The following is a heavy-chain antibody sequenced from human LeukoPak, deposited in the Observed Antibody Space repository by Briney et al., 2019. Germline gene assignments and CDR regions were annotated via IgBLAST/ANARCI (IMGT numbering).Heavy chain of an antibody. CDR3: AKGLDGSGSYSPLDY. V-gene: IGHV3-53*01. D-gene: IGHD3-10*01. J-gene: IGHJ4*02. CDR2: ISTGGTT. CDR1: GFTVNSNY. Sequence: GGSLRLSCAASGFTVNSNYMSWVRQAPGKGLEWVSVISTGGTTYYADFVKGRFTISRDNSNNTLYLPMNSLRAEDTAVYYCAKGLDGSGSYSPLDYWGQGTLVTVSS.